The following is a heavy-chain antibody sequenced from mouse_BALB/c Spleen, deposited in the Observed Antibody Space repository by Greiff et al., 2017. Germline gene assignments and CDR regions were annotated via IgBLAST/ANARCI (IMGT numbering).Heavy chain of an antibody. V-gene: IGHV1S56*01. Sequence: VQLQQSGPELVKPGASVRISCKASGYTFTSYYIHWVKQRPGQGLEWIGWIYPGNVNTKYNEKFKGKATLTADKSSSTAYMQLSSLTSEDSAVYFCARGDYYGSSYDAMDYWGQGTSVTVSS. CDR3: ARGDYYGSSYDAMDY. CDR1: GYTFTSYY. D-gene: IGHD1-1*01. CDR2: IYPGNVNT. J-gene: IGHJ4*01.